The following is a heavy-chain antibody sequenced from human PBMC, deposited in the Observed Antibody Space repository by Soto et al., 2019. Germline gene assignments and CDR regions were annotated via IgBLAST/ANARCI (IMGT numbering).Heavy chain of an antibody. CDR3: AKDLYGDFDY. CDR1: GLTFDTYA. V-gene: IGHV3-23*01. CDR2: ISGSGTTT. Sequence: EVQLLGSGGGLVRPGGSLRLPCAATGLTFDTYARTGVRQAPGKGLEWVSTISGSGTTTYYADSVKGRFTISRDNSKNTLYLQMNSLRADDTAVYFCAKDLYGDFDYWGQGALVTVSS. D-gene: IGHD4-17*01. J-gene: IGHJ4*02.